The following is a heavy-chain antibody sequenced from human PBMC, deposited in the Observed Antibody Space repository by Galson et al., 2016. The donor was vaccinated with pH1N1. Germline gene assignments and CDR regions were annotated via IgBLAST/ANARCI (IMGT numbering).Heavy chain of an antibody. CDR3: ARDGESMRGSYFNYYYYAMDV. Sequence: SVKVSCKASGYTFTSYGISCVRQAPGQGLEWMGWISVYNGNTNYAQKLQGRVTMTTDTSTSTAYMELRSLRSDDTAVYYCARDGESMRGSYFNYYYYAMDVWGQGTTVIVSS. V-gene: IGHV1-18*04. D-gene: IGHD1-26*01. CDR1: GYTFTSYG. CDR2: ISVYNGNT. J-gene: IGHJ6*02.